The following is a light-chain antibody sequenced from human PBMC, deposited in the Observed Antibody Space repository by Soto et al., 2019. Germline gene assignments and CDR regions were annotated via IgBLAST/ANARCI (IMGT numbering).Light chain of an antibody. V-gene: IGKV1-5*01. CDR3: QHTTDFT. Sequence: DIQMTQSPSTLAASVGDTVTMTCRSSSKWLAWYQKKPGKAPQRLIYDVSNLERGVPPRFSGSTSGAESTLTITGLQPDDLGTYYCQHTTDFTFGQGTKVEIK. CDR1: SSSKW. J-gene: IGKJ2*01. CDR2: DVS.